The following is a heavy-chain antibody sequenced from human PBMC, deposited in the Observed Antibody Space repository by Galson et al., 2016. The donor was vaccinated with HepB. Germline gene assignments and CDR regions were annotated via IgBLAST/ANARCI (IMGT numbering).Heavy chain of an antibody. CDR2: VSHTGRT. D-gene: IGHD3-3*02. Sequence: SETLSLTCAVSGDSKTRNWWSWVRQPPGMGPEWIGEVSHTGRTNYKSSLASRATISVDTSKNPFSLKLSSVTAADTAGYYCARVTFSGASFDYWGQGTLVTVSS. V-gene: IGHV4-4*02. CDR1: GDSKTRNW. J-gene: IGHJ4*02. CDR3: ARVTFSGASFDY.